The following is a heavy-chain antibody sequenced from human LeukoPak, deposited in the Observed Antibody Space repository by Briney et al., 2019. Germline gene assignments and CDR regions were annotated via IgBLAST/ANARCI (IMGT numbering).Heavy chain of an antibody. J-gene: IGHJ1*01. Sequence: GGSLRLSCAASGFTFRSHSLDWVRQAPGKGLEWVANMNQDGSAKGYVDSVKGRFTISRDNARNSLYLQMSSLRPEDTAVYYCATYTHWVAGDVWGQGTLVSVSS. CDR3: ATYTHWVAGDV. CDR1: GFTFRSHS. D-gene: IGHD3-16*01. V-gene: IGHV3-7*01. CDR2: MNQDGSAK.